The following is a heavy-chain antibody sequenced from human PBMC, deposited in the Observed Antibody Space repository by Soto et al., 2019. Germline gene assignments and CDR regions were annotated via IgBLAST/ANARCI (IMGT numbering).Heavy chain of an antibody. V-gene: IGHV3-23*01. CDR3: AKEGQQLGGGYFDY. Sequence: EVQLLESGGGLVQPGGSLRLSCAASGFTFSSYVMSWVRQAPGKGLEWVSAISGSGSNTYYADSVKGRFTISRDNSKNTLYLQMNSLRAEDTAVYYCAKEGQQLGGGYFDYWGQGTLVTVSS. CDR2: ISGSGSNT. CDR1: GFTFSSYV. J-gene: IGHJ4*02. D-gene: IGHD6-13*01.